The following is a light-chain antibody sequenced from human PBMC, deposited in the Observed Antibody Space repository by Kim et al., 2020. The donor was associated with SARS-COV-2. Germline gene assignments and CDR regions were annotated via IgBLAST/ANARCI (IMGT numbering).Light chain of an antibody. Sequence: RVTISCSGGSSNIGSNTVSWYQQLPGTAPKLLIYGNNQRPSGVPDRFSGSKSGTSASLAISGLQSEDEADYYCAAWDDSLNGHWVFGGGTKLTVL. CDR2: GNN. CDR3: AAWDDSLNGHWV. J-gene: IGLJ3*02. V-gene: IGLV1-44*01. CDR1: SSNIGSNT.